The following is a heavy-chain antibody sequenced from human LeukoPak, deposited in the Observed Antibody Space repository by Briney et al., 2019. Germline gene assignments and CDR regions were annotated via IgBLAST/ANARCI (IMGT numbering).Heavy chain of an antibody. CDR2: ISAYNGNT. CDR3: ARDAYYDILTGYYYYGMDV. CDR1: GYTFTSYG. Sequence: ASVKVSCKASGYTFTSYGISWVRQAPGQGLEWMGWISAYNGNTNYAQKLQGRVTMTTDTSTSTAYVELRSLRSDDTAVYYCARDAYYDILTGYYYYGMDVWGQGTTVTVSS. J-gene: IGHJ6*02. D-gene: IGHD3-9*01. V-gene: IGHV1-18*01.